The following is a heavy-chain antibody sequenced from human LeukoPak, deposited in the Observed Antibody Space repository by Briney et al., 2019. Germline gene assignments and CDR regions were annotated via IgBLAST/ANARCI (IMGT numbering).Heavy chain of an antibody. CDR3: ARLSWDEGDSSGCLGY. Sequence: PSETLSLTCTVSGGSISSSSYYWGWIRQPPGKGLEWIGSIYYSGSTYYNPSLKSRVTISVATSKNQFSLKLSSVTAADTAVYYCARLSWDEGDSSGCLGYWGQGTLVTVSS. D-gene: IGHD6-19*01. CDR1: GGSISSSSYY. V-gene: IGHV4-39*01. CDR2: IYYSGST. J-gene: IGHJ4*02.